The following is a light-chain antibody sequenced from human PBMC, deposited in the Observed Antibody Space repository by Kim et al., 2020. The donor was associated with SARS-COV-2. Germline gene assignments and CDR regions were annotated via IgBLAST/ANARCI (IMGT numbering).Light chain of an antibody. V-gene: IGKV1-5*03. Sequence: DIQMTQSPSTLSVSVGDRVTITCRASQSIGTWLAWYQQKPGKAPRLLIYEASNLDSGVPSRFSGSGSGTEFTLTISSLQTDDFATYYCQQYNRSPGLTVGGGTKVEIK. CDR2: EAS. J-gene: IGKJ4*01. CDR1: QSIGTW. CDR3: QQYNRSPGLT.